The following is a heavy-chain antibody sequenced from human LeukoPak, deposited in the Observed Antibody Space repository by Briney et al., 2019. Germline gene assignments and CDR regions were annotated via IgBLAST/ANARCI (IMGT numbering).Heavy chain of an antibody. J-gene: IGHJ4*02. CDR1: GFTFSSYS. CDR2: INQGGGDT. CDR3: ARLLGDRTIYDY. Sequence: GGSLRLSCAASGFTFSSYSMNWVRQAPGKGLEWVASINQGGGDTYYVESVKGRFTISRDNAMNSFFLQMNNLRVEDTAVYYCARLLGDRTIYDYWGQGTLVTVSS. V-gene: IGHV3-7*01. D-gene: IGHD2-21*01.